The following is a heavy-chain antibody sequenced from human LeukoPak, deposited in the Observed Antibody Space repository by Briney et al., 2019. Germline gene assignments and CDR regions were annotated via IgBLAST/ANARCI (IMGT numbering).Heavy chain of an antibody. Sequence: GGSLRLSCAASGFTFSSYAMSWVRQAPGKGLEWVSAISGSGGSTYYADSVKGRFTISRDNSKNTLYLQMNSLRAEDTAVYYCAKDQRVTMIVVVQSHSNDAFDIWGQGTMVTVSS. D-gene: IGHD3-22*01. CDR3: AKDQRVTMIVVVQSHSNDAFDI. CDR1: GFTFSSYA. CDR2: ISGSGGST. V-gene: IGHV3-23*01. J-gene: IGHJ3*02.